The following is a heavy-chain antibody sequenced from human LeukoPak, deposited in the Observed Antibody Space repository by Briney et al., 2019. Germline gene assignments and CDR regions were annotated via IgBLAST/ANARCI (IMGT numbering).Heavy chain of an antibody. Sequence: SGPTLVKPTQTLTLTCTFSGFSLYTGGVGVGWIRQPPGKPLEWLALIYWDGDKRYSPSLKSRLTITKDTSKNQVVLTMTNLDPVDTATYYCVHAPYYYDSSGYSNPEYFFDYWGQGTLVTVSS. D-gene: IGHD3-22*01. CDR2: IYWDGDK. J-gene: IGHJ4*02. CDR1: GFSLYTGGVG. V-gene: IGHV2-5*02. CDR3: VHAPYYYDSSGYSNPEYFFDY.